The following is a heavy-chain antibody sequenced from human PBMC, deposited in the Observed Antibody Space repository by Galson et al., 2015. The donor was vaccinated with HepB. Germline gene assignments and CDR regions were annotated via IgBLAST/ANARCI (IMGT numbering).Heavy chain of an antibody. D-gene: IGHD5-18*01. Sequence: SLRLSCAASGFTFSNYTMNWVRQAPGKGLGWVSFISSSGSFTSQGDSVKGRFTISRDNAKNFLYLQMNSLKTVDTAVYYCARGTGYSYGPFDYWGQGILVSVSS. CDR2: ISSSGSFT. V-gene: IGHV3-21*01. J-gene: IGHJ4*02. CDR3: ARGTGYSYGPFDY. CDR1: GFTFSNYT.